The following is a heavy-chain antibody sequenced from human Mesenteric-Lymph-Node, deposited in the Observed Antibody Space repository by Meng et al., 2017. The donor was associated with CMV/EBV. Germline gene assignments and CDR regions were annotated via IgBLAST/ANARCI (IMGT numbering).Heavy chain of an antibody. D-gene: IGHD1-1*01. Sequence: QAQLVQSGAEVKKPGASVKVSCKASRYSFTGYSIHWVRQAPGQGLEWMGRISPNTGDTIYEENFQGRVTMTRDTSINTAYMELSSLTSDDTAVYYCGRGQQTFDPWGQGTLVTVSS. CDR2: ISPNTGDT. V-gene: IGHV1-2*06. CDR1: RYSFTGYS. J-gene: IGHJ5*02. CDR3: GRGQQTFDP.